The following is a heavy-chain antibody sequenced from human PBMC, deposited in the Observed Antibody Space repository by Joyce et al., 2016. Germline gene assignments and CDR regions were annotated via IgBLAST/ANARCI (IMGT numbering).Heavy chain of an antibody. V-gene: IGHV4-30-4*01. J-gene: IGHJ4*02. CDR2: FYYTGST. CDR3: ARVTWFGDKGFDY. CDR1: GGSLRSGDYY. Sequence: QVQLQESGPGLVKPSQTLSLTCSVSGGSLRSGDYYWSWIRQPPGKGLELIGYFYYTGSTYYNLSLKSRITMSVDTSKNQFSLKLSSVTAADTAVYYCARVTWFGDKGFDYWGQGTLVTVSS. D-gene: IGHD3-10*01.